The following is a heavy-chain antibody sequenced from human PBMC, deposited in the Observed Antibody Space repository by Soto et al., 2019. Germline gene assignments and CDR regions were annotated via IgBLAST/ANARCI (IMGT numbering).Heavy chain of an antibody. D-gene: IGHD3-10*01. V-gene: IGHV1-46*03. CDR2: INPSGGST. Sequence: QVQLVQSGAEVKKPGASVKVSCKASGYTFTSYYMHWVRQAPGQGLEWMGIINPSGGSTSYAQKFHGRVTMSTDTSTSRVYMELSSLRSEDTAVYYCARASYYYGSGSYPYYYYYMDVWGKGTTVTVSS. J-gene: IGHJ6*03. CDR1: GYTFTSYY. CDR3: ARASYYYGSGSYPYYYYYMDV.